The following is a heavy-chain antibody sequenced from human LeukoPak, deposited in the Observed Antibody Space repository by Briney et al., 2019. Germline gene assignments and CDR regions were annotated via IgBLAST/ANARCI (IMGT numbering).Heavy chain of an antibody. D-gene: IGHD3-22*01. CDR2: LKSKGSGETT. Sequence: PGGSLRLSCAASGFNFNDAWMSWVRQAPGKGLEWIGRLKSKGSGETTDYAAPVKGRFTISRDDSKNTLYLQMNSLRAEDTALYYCAKDIRIGIIVGGGFDIWGQGTVVIVSS. V-gene: IGHV3-15*05. J-gene: IGHJ3*02. CDR1: GFNFNDAW. CDR3: AKDIRIGIIVGGGFDI.